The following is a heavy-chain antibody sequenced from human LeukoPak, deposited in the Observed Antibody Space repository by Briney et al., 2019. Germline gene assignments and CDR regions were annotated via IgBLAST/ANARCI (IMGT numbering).Heavy chain of an antibody. D-gene: IGHD3-10*01. CDR1: GFTFSSYS. CDR2: ISSSSSTI. Sequence: PGGSLRLSCAASGFTFSSYSMNWVRQAPGKGLEWVSYISSSSSTIYYADSVKGRFTISRDNAKNSLYLQMNSLRAEDTAVYYCAREGPLMVRGVIDQDAFDIWGQGTMVTVSS. J-gene: IGHJ3*02. CDR3: AREGPLMVRGVIDQDAFDI. V-gene: IGHV3-48*04.